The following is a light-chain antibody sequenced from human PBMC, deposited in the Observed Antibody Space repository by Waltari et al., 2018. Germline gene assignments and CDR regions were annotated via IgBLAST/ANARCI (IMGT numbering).Light chain of an antibody. CDR2: GAS. J-gene: IGKJ2*01. Sequence: EVVLTQSPVTLSVSPGETVTLSCRASQSVASYLAWYQQKSGQAPRLRIYGASSRATGVPARFSGGGSATEFTLTISGLQSEDFAVYYCQQYGNLPPYTFGQGTQLEIK. V-gene: IGKV3-15*01. CDR3: QQYGNLPPYT. CDR1: QSVASY.